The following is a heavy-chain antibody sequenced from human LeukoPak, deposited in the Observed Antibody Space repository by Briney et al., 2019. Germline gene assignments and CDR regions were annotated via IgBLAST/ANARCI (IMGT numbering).Heavy chain of an antibody. CDR3: ARNPGSRPLDY. CDR1: GGTFSSYA. V-gene: IGHV1-69*05. Sequence: SVKVSCKASGGTFSSYAISWVRQAPGQGLEWMGRIIPIFGTANYAQKFQGRVTITTDESTSTAYMELSSLRSEDTALYYCARNPGSRPLDYWGQGTLVTVSS. J-gene: IGHJ4*02. CDR2: IIPIFGTA.